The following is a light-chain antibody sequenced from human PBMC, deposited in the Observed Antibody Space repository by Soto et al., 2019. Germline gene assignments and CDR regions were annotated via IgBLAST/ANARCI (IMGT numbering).Light chain of an antibody. V-gene: IGKV4-1*01. J-gene: IGKJ1*01. Sequence: DIVLPQSPDSLAVSPGERSTIHCNSSQSVLYSSNNKNYLAWYQQKPGQPPKLPIYWASTRESGVPDRFSGSGSGTDFTLTISSLQAEDVAVYYCQQYYSTPWTFGQGTKVDIK. CDR1: QSVLYSSNNKNY. CDR2: WAS. CDR3: QQYYSTPWT.